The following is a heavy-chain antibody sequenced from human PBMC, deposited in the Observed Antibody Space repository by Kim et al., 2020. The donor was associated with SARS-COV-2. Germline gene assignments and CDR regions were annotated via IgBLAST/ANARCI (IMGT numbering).Heavy chain of an antibody. Sequence: GGSLRLSCAASGFTFSGYRMNWVRQAPGKGLDWVSRISSSGSGIEYADSVKGRFTISRDNAKNTLYLQMNSLRAEDTAVYYCAREDNYGEYHNLDYWEQRTLATLPS. CDR2: ISSSGSGI. CDR3: AREDNYGEYHNLDY. CDR1: GFTFSGYR. J-gene: IGHJ4*02. D-gene: IGHD4-17*01. V-gene: IGHV3-21*01.